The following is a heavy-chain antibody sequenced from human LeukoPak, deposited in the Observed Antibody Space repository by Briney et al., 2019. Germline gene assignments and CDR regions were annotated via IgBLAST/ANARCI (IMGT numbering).Heavy chain of an antibody. V-gene: IGHV4-30-4*08. Sequence: SQTLSLTCTVSGGSISSNDHYWSWIRPPPGKSLEWIGYTYYSGRTLYTPSLETRGAIAVDTSKNQFSLRLSSVPAADTALYYCARSSYDTVGGDYFDFWGQGILVTVSS. CDR2: TYYSGRT. CDR1: GGSISSNDHY. CDR3: ARSSYDTVGGDYFDF. J-gene: IGHJ4*02. D-gene: IGHD3-9*01.